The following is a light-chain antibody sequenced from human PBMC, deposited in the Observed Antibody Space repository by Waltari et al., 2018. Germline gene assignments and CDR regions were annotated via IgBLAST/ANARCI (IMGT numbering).Light chain of an antibody. V-gene: IGKV3-20*01. CDR3: QHYLRLRVT. J-gene: IGKJ1*01. CDR1: QSVPRP. CDR2: VAP. Sequence: EIVLTQSPGTLSLSPGESATLSCRTSQSVPRPLAWYQEKPGQAPRPVIYVAPNRATGIPDRFSGSGSGTGFSLTISSLEPEDLAVYYCQHYLRLRVTFGQGTKVEVK.